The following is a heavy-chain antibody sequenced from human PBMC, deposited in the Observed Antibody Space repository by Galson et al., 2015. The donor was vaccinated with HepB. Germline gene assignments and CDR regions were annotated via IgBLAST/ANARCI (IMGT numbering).Heavy chain of an antibody. CDR1: GFTVSSTY. V-gene: IGHV3-53*01. CDR3: ARGTMAARPVGLNY. Sequence: SCAASGFTVSSTYMSWVRQAPGKGLEWLSVIYSGGDTYYADSVKGRFTISRDNSKNTLYLQMNSLRAADTAVYYCARGTMAARPVGLNYWGQGTLVTVSS. CDR2: IYSGGDT. J-gene: IGHJ4*02. D-gene: IGHD6-6*01.